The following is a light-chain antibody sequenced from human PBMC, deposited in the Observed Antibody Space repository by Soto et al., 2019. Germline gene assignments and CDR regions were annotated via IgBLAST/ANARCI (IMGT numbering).Light chain of an antibody. CDR2: LVS. CDR3: MQALQTPLT. J-gene: IGKJ5*01. CDR1: QSLLRCGGYHY. V-gene: IGKV2-28*01. Sequence: EIVLTQSPISLPVTPGEPASISCRSSQSLLRCGGYHYVDWYLQKPGHSPQLLIYLVSNRASGVPERFSSSGSGTDFTLKINRVEAEDVGHYYCMQALQTPLTFGQGTRLEI.